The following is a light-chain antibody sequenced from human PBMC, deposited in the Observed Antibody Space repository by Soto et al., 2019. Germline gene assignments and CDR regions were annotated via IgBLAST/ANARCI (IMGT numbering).Light chain of an antibody. CDR3: QQYSNWPKT. J-gene: IGKJ1*01. Sequence: EIVMTQSPGTLSVSPGERATLSCRASQSVSSNLAWYQQKPGQAPRLLIYGAFTRAAGVPARFSGSGSGTEFTLTISSLQSEDSAVYFCQQYSNWPKTFGQGTKVEIK. V-gene: IGKV3-15*01. CDR1: QSVSSN. CDR2: GAF.